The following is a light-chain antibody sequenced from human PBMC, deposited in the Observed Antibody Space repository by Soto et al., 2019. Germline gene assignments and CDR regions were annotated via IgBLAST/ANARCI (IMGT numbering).Light chain of an antibody. J-gene: IGKJ5*01. CDR1: QSIGTW. CDR2: DAS. CDR3: RQYKTYT. Sequence: IPMTQSPPYMSASVGEGVHITCRASQSIGTWLAWHQQKPGKAPNLLMFDASTLHTGVPSRFSGSGDGTEFTLSISSLQPDDSAIYFCRQYKTYTFGRGTRLEIK. V-gene: IGKV1-5*01.